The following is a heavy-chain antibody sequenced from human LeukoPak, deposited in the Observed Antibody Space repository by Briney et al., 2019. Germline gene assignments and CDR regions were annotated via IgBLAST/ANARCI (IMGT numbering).Heavy chain of an antibody. CDR1: GFTFSSYA. V-gene: IGHV3-30-3*01. CDR2: ISYDGSNK. D-gene: IGHD3-10*01. CDR3: ARDRRGSGDY. Sequence: PGRSLRLSCAASGFTFSSYAMHWVRQAPGKGLEWVAVISYDGSNKYYADSVKGRFTISRDNSKNTLYLQMNSLRAEDTAVYYCARDRRGSGDYWGQGTLVTVSS. J-gene: IGHJ4*02.